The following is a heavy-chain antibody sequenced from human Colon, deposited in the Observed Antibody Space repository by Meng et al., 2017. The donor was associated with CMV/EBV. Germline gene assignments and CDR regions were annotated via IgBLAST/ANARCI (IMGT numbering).Heavy chain of an antibody. Sequence: ESLKISCGASGFTFSTVGMHWVRQAPGKGLEWVSSIVSSSTYIFYADSVKGRFTISRDNAKNLLYLQMNSLRAEDTGIYYCVRDTISGVVAFEYWGQGALVTVSS. D-gene: IGHD3-3*01. J-gene: IGHJ4*02. CDR2: IVSSSTYI. V-gene: IGHV3-21*06. CDR1: GFTFSTVG. CDR3: VRDTISGVVAFEY.